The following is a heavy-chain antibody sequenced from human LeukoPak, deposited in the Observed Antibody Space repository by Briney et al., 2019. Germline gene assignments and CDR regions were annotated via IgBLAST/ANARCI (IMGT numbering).Heavy chain of an antibody. CDR1: GGSFSGYY. V-gene: IGHV4-59*08. J-gene: IGHJ4*02. D-gene: IGHD3-3*01. CDR2: IYYSGST. Sequence: SETLSLTCAVYGGSFSGYYWSWIRQPPGKGLEWIGYIYYSGSTNYNPSLKSRVTISVDTSKNQFSLKLSSVTAADTAVYYCARLMADYDFWSGLYFDYWGQGTLVTVSS. CDR3: ARLMADYDFWSGLYFDY.